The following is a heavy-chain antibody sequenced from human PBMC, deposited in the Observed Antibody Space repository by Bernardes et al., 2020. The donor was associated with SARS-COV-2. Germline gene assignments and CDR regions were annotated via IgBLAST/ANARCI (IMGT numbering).Heavy chain of an antibody. D-gene: IGHD5-12*01. J-gene: IGHJ4*02. V-gene: IGHV3-21*01. CDR1: GVTFSSNT. CDR3: AKEIRGFSGYDF. Sequence: GGSLRLSCAAPGVTFSSNTMDWVRQAPGKVLEWVASIGSSGVHMFYADSVKGRFTISRDNAKNSLYLQMNSLRAEDTAVYFCAKEIRGFSGYDFWGQGTPVTVTS. CDR2: IGSSGVHM.